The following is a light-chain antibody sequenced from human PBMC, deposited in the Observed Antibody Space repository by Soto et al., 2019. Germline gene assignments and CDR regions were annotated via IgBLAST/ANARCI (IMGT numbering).Light chain of an antibody. CDR2: DVS. CDR1: SSDVGGCNY. CDR3: CSYAGSYISEV. Sequence: QSALTQPRSVSGSPGQSVTISCTGTSSDVGGCNYVSWYQQHPGKAPKLMIYDVSKRPSGVPDRFSGSKSGNTASLTISGLQAEDEADYYCCSYAGSYISEVFGTGTKVTVL. J-gene: IGLJ1*01. V-gene: IGLV2-11*01.